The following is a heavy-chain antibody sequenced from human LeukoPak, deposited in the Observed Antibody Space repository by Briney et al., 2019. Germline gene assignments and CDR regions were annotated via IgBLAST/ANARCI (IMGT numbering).Heavy chain of an antibody. D-gene: IGHD6-19*01. V-gene: IGHV1-69*13. CDR2: IIPVFGTA. CDR1: GGTFSSYA. CDR3: ARLQYGGAVAGWYFDL. J-gene: IGHJ2*01. Sequence: SVKVSCKASGGTFSSYAISWVRQAPGQGLEWMGGIIPVFGTANYAQKFQGRVTITADESTSTAYMELSSLRSEDTAVYYCARLQYGGAVAGWYFDLWGRGTLVTVSS.